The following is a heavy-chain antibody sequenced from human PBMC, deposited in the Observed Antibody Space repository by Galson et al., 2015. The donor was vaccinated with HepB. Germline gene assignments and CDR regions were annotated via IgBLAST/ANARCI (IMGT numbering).Heavy chain of an antibody. CDR1: GSTFSSYG. J-gene: IGHJ3*02. CDR3: AKIRTLDYLDAFDI. Sequence: SLRLSCAASGSTFSSYGMHWVRQAPGKGLEWVAVISYDGSNKYYADSVKGRFTISRDNSKNTLYLQMNSLRAEDTAVYYFAKIRTLDYLDAFDIWGQGTMVTVSS. CDR2: ISYDGSNK. D-gene: IGHD1-1*01. V-gene: IGHV3-30*18.